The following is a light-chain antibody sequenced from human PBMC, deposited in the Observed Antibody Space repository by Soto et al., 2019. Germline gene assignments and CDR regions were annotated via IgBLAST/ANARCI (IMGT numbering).Light chain of an antibody. V-gene: IGKV1-9*01. Sequence: IQLTQSPSSLSASVRDRVTITCRASQDISSHLAWYQQKPGKAPNLLIYGASTLQSGVPSRFSGSGSGTEFTLSISSLQPEDFATYYCQQFHSFPITFGQGTRLEIK. CDR1: QDISSH. CDR2: GAS. J-gene: IGKJ5*01. CDR3: QQFHSFPIT.